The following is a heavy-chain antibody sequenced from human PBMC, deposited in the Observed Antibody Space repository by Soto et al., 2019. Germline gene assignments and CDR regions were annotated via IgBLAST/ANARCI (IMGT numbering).Heavy chain of an antibody. J-gene: IGHJ4*02. CDR3: ARGLVRAFFDY. CDR2: IYSGGST. CDR1: GFTVSSNY. Sequence: GGSLRLSCAASGFTVSSNYMSWVRQAPGKGLEWVSIIYSGGSTYYADSVKGRFTISRDNSKNTVYLQMNSLRADDTAVYYCARGLVRAFFDYWGQGTLVTVSS. V-gene: IGHV3-66*01. D-gene: IGHD3-10*01.